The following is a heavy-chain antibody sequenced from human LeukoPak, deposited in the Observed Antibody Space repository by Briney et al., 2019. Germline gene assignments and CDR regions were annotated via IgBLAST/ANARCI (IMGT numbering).Heavy chain of an antibody. CDR3: ARGCYGSFDY. D-gene: IGHD2-8*01. CDR2: TYYRSKWNT. Sequence: SQTLSLTCAISGDSLSNNNVAWNWIRQSPSRGLEWLGRTYYRSKWNTDYAVSVKSRITINSDTSKNQFSLQLNSVTPEDTAVYYCARGCYGSFDYWDQGTLVNVSS. CDR1: GDSLSNNNVA. V-gene: IGHV6-1*01. J-gene: IGHJ4*02.